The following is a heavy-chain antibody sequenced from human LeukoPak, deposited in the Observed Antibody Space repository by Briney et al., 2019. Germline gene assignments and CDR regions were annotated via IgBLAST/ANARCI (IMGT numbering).Heavy chain of an antibody. Sequence: GGSLRLSCAASGFTFSSYAMSWVRQAPGKGLEWVSAISGSGGSTYYADSVKGRFTISRDNSKNTLYLQMNSLRAEDTAVYYCAKGTHSSSWPNWFDPWGQGTLVTVSS. V-gene: IGHV3-23*01. CDR1: GFTFSSYA. D-gene: IGHD6-13*01. CDR3: AKGTHSSSWPNWFDP. J-gene: IGHJ5*02. CDR2: ISGSGGST.